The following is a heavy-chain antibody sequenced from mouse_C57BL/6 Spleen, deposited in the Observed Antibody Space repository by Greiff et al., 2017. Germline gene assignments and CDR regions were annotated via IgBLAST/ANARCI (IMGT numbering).Heavy chain of an antibody. J-gene: IGHJ2*01. CDR1: GFTFSDAW. V-gene: IGHV6-6*01. D-gene: IGHD3-2*01. CDR3: TRRRQRIFDY. CDR2: IRNKANNHAT. Sequence: EVQGVESGGGLVQPGGSMKLSCAASGFTFSDAWMDWVRQSPEKGLEWVAEIRNKANNHATDHAESVKGRFTMSRDDSKSSVYLQMNSLRAEATGIYYCTRRRQRIFDYWGQGTTLTVSS.